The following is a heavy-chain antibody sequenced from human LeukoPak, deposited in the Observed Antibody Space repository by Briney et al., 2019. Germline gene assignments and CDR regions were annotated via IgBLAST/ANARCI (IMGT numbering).Heavy chain of an antibody. CDR2: FDPEDGET. D-gene: IGHD2-2*01. Sequence: ASVKVSRKVSGYTLTELSMHWVRQAPGKGLEWMGGFDPEDGETIYAQKFQGRVTMTEDTSTDTAYMELSSLRSEDTAVYYCATRHQQDRYYYYGMDVWGQGTTVTVSS. J-gene: IGHJ6*02. V-gene: IGHV1-24*01. CDR1: GYTLTELS. CDR3: ATRHQQDRYYYYGMDV.